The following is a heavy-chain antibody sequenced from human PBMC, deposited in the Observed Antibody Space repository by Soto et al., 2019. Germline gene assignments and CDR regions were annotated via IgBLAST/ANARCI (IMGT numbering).Heavy chain of an antibody. D-gene: IGHD6-19*01. Sequence: QVQLQESGPGLVKPSGTLSLTCAVSGGSISSSNWWTWVRQPPGKGLEWIGEVFHSGSTNYKSYLMSRVSISVDKSKNQISLKLSSVTAADTAVYYCATATVPGSAFDYWGQGTLVTVSS. CDR2: VFHSGST. J-gene: IGHJ4*02. CDR3: ATATVPGSAFDY. CDR1: GGSISSSNW. V-gene: IGHV4-4*02.